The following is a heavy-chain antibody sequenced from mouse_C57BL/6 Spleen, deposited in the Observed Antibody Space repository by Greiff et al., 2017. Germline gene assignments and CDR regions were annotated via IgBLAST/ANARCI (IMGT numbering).Heavy chain of an antibody. Sequence: EVQLVESGPELVKPGASVKIPCKASGYTFTDYNMNWVKQSHGKSLEWIGDINPNNGGTIYNQKFKGKATLTVDKSSSTAYMELRSLTSEDTAVYYCARSSYGAWFAYWGQGTMVTVSA. CDR3: ARSSYGAWFAY. D-gene: IGHD1-1*01. CDR1: GYTFTDYN. J-gene: IGHJ3*01. CDR2: INPNNGGT. V-gene: IGHV1-18*01.